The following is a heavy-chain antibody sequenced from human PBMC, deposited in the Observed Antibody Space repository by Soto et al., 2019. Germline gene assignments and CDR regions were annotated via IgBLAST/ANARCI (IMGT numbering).Heavy chain of an antibody. J-gene: IGHJ6*02. CDR2: IYYSGST. CDR1: GGSISSGSYY. Sequence: SETLSLTCTVSGGSISSGSYYWGWIRQPPGKGLEWIGSIYYSGSTYYNPSLKSRVTISVDTSKNQFSLKLSSVTAADTAVYYCARLHGSGPYYYYGMDVWGQGTTVTVSS. V-gene: IGHV4-39*01. D-gene: IGHD3-10*01. CDR3: ARLHGSGPYYYYGMDV.